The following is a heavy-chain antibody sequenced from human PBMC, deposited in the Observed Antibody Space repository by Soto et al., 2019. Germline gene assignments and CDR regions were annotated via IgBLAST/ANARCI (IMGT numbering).Heavy chain of an antibody. J-gene: IGHJ4*02. Sequence: EVQLVESGGGLVQPGGSLRLSCVVSGFIFSDHYMDWVRQAPGKGLEWIGRSRNKANGYTTEYAASVKGRFSVSRDESRNSLFLQMDSLKTEDTAVYYCVRGYNSFDSWSQGTLVTVSS. D-gene: IGHD1-1*01. CDR1: GFIFSDHY. CDR2: SRNKANGYTT. V-gene: IGHV3-72*01. CDR3: VRGYNSFDS.